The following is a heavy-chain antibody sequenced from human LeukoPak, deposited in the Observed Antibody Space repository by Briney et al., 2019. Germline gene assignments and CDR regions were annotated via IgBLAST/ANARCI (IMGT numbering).Heavy chain of an antibody. CDR2: ISSSGSTI. V-gene: IGHV3-11*01. D-gene: IGHD3-3*01. J-gene: IGHJ4*02. Sequence: GGSLRLSCAASGFTFSDYYMSWIRQAPGKGLEWVSYISSSGSTIYYADSVKGRFTISRDNAKNSLYLQMNSLRAEDTAVYYCANRNDFWSGYYGVDYWGQGTLVTVSS. CDR1: GFTFSDYY. CDR3: ANRNDFWSGYYGVDY.